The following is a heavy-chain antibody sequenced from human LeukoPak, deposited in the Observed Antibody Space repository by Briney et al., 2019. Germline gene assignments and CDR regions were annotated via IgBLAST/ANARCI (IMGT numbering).Heavy chain of an antibody. Sequence: ASVKVSCKASGYTFTSYDINWVRQATGHGLEWMGWMNPNSGNTGYAQKFQGRVTITRNTSISTAYMELSSLRSEDTAVYYCARGKRTYSSGWDNWFDPWGQGTLVTVSS. V-gene: IGHV1-8*03. J-gene: IGHJ5*02. D-gene: IGHD6-19*01. CDR2: MNPNSGNT. CDR3: ARGKRTYSSGWDNWFDP. CDR1: GYTFTSYD.